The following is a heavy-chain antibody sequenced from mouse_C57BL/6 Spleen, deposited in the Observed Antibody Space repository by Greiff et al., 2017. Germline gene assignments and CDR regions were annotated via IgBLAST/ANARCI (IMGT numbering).Heavy chain of an antibody. J-gene: IGHJ1*03. CDR3: TREPGSYVGYFDV. Sequence: EVQLVESGEGLVKPGGSLKLSCAASGFTFSSYAMSWVRQTPEKRLEWVAYISSGGDYIYYADTVKGRFTISRDNARNTLYLQMSSLKSEDTAMYYCTREPGSYVGYFDVWGTGTTVTVSS. CDR2: ISSGGDYI. D-gene: IGHD1-1*02. V-gene: IGHV5-9-1*02. CDR1: GFTFSSYA.